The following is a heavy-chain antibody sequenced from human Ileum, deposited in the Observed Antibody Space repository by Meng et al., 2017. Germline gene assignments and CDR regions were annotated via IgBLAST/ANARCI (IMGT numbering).Heavy chain of an antibody. J-gene: IGHJ5*02. D-gene: IGHD1-1*01. CDR1: GKTFTDYY. CDR3: ARWEGLEP. Sequence: VDVVQAGAEVKKSGASVKVSCKVSGKTFTDYYMHWVRQAPGQGLEWMGRVNPNNGDTIYAQKFQGRVTMTWDTSMTTAYMELRRLTSDDTAVYYCARWEGLEPWGQGTLVTVSS. V-gene: IGHV1-2*06. CDR2: VNPNNGDT.